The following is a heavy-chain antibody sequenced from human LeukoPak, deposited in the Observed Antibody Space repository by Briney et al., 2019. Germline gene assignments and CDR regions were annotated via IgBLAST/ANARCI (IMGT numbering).Heavy chain of an antibody. CDR2: ISSSSSYI. CDR3: ARVGGGDGSGRSTTDY. J-gene: IGHJ4*02. Sequence: PGGSRRLSCAASGFTFSSYSMNWVRQAPGEGLEWVSSISSSSSYIYYADSVKGRFTISRDNAKNSLYLQMNSLRVEDTAMYYCARVGGGDGSGRSTTDYWGQGTLVTISS. CDR1: GFTFSSYS. D-gene: IGHD6-19*01. V-gene: IGHV3-21*01.